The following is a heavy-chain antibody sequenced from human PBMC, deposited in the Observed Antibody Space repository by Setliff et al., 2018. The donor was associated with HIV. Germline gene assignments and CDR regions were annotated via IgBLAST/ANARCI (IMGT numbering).Heavy chain of an antibody. CDR3: AVDYDYVWGSYRYTGIY. J-gene: IGHJ4*02. CDR1: GYSFTSYW. CDR2: IYPGDSHT. V-gene: IGHV5-51*01. D-gene: IGHD3-16*02. Sequence: GESLKISCKGSGYSFTSYWISWVRQMPGKGLAWMGFIYPGDSHTRYSPSFQGQVTISADKSISTAYLQWSSLKASDTAMYYCAVDYDYVWGSYRYTGIYWGQGTLVTVSS.